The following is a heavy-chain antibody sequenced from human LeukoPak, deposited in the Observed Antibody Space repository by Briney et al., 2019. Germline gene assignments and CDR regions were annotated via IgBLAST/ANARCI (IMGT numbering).Heavy chain of an antibody. CDR1: GFTFSSYS. Sequence: PGGSLRLSCAASGFTFSSYSMNWVRQAPGKGLEWVSSISSSSSYIYYADSVKGRFTISRDNAKNSLYLQMNSLRAEDTAVYYCARETPASSGTIDYWGQGTQVTVSS. CDR2: ISSSSSYI. V-gene: IGHV3-21*01. J-gene: IGHJ4*02. D-gene: IGHD2-15*01. CDR3: ARETPASSGTIDY.